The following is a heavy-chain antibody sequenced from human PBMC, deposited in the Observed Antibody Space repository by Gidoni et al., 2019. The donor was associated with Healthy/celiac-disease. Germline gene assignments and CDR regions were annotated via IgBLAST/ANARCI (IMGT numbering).Heavy chain of an antibody. V-gene: IGHV4-34*01. CDR3: ASGPKGYCSSTSCPLDY. Sequence: QVQLQQWGAGLLKPSETLSLTCAVYGGSFSGYYWSWIRQPPGKGLEWIGDINHSGSTNYNPSLKSRVTISVDTSKTQFSLKLSSVTAADTAVYYCASGPKGYCSSTSCPLDYWGQGTLVTVSS. D-gene: IGHD2-2*01. CDR2: INHSGST. CDR1: GGSFSGYY. J-gene: IGHJ4*02.